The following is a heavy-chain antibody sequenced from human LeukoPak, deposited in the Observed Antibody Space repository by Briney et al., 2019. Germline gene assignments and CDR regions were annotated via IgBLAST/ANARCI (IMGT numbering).Heavy chain of an antibody. CDR2: RYYSGST. CDR3: ARVRGDFETD. D-gene: IGHD3-16*01. CDR1: GGSISSYY. J-gene: IGHJ1*01. V-gene: IGHV4-59*01. Sequence: PSETLSLTCSVSGGSISSYYLTWIRQPPGKGLEWIGYRYYSGSTTYNPTLKSRVTISVDTSKSQFSLKLISVTAADPAIYYCARVRGDFETDWGQGTLVTVSS.